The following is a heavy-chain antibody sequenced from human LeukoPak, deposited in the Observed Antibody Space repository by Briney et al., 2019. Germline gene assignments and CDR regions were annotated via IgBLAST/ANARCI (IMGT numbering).Heavy chain of an antibody. J-gene: IGHJ4*02. D-gene: IGHD3-22*01. V-gene: IGHV3-30*18. Sequence: GGSLRLSCAASGFTFSSYGMHWVRQAPGKGLEWVAVISYDGSNKYYADSVKGRFTISRDNSKNTLYLQMNSLRAEDTAVYYCAKDRTTADSSVYWFDYWGQGTLVTVSS. CDR2: ISYDGSNK. CDR3: AKDRTTADSSVYWFDY. CDR1: GFTFSSYG.